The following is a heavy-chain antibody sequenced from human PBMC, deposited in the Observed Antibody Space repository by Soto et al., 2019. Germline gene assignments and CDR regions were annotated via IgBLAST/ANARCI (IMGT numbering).Heavy chain of an antibody. V-gene: IGHV1-69*01. CDR1: GGSFGSSA. J-gene: IGHJ3*01. CDR2: IIPVFDKA. Sequence: QVQLVQSGADVKKPGSSVKVSCKTSGGSFGSSAISWVRQAPAQGLEWMGEIIPVFDKANYAQNFQDRLTITADESTGTVFMQLSSLRSDDPAVYFCARLRRDWGDAFDLWGQGTFVTVSS. CDR3: ARLRRDWGDAFDL. D-gene: IGHD3-16*01.